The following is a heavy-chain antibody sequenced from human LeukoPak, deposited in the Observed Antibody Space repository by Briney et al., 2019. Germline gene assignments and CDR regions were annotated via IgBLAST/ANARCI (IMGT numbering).Heavy chain of an antibody. Sequence: SETLSLTCTVSGGSIGSNYWTWIRQPPGKGLEYIGYIYYTGGTNYNPSLRSRVTMSVDTSKNQFSLKLSSVTAADTAVYFCARGPGAMYFDFWGQGTLVTVSS. CDR3: ARGPGAMYFDF. CDR2: IYYTGGT. V-gene: IGHV4-59*08. CDR1: GGSIGSNY. D-gene: IGHD2-2*01. J-gene: IGHJ4*02.